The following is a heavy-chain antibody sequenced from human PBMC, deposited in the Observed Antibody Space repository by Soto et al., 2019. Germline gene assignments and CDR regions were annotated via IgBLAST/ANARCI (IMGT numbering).Heavy chain of an antibody. Sequence: SETLSLTCTVSGGSISSSSYYWGWIRQPPGKGLEWIGSIYYSGSTYYNPSLKSRVTISVDTSKNQFSLKLSSVTAADTAVYYCARLSTYGDYYYYYGMDVWGQGTTVT. V-gene: IGHV4-39*01. CDR2: IYYSGST. CDR3: ARLSTYGDYYYYYGMDV. J-gene: IGHJ6*02. CDR1: GGSISSSSYY. D-gene: IGHD4-17*01.